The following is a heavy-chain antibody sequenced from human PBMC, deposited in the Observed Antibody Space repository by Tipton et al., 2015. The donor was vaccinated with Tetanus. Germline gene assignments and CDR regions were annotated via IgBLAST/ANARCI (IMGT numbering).Heavy chain of an antibody. J-gene: IGHJ4*02. V-gene: IGHV4-34*01. CDR1: GGSFSGYH. CDR3: VRANYEFPKKGPFDY. CDR2: INHSGYT. Sequence: TLSLTCAVYGGSFSGYHWSWIRQSPGKGLEWIGEINHSGYTSYNPSLKSRVTISVDSSKNHLSLNLTTVTAADTAVYYCVRANYEFPKKGPFDYWGPGSLVIVSS. D-gene: IGHD3-3*01.